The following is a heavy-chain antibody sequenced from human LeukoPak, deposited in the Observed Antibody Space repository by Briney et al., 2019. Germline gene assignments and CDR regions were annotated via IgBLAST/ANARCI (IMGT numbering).Heavy chain of an antibody. D-gene: IGHD2-2*01. CDR2: IYPGDSDT. J-gene: IGHJ4*02. CDR1: GYSFTSYG. V-gene: IGHV5-51*01. Sequence: GESLKISCKSSGYSFTSYGIGWVRQMPGKGLEWMGNIYPGDSDTRYSPSFQGQVTISADKSIRTAYLQWSSLKASDTAMYYCARRYCSSASCYEWDYWGQGTLVTVSS. CDR3: ARRYCSSASCYEWDY.